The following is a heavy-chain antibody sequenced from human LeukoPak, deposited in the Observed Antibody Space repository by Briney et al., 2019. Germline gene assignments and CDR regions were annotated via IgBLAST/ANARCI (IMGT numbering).Heavy chain of an antibody. V-gene: IGHV3-30*01. J-gene: IGHJ4*02. D-gene: IGHD1-7*01. Sequence: PGGSLRLSCAASGFTFSSYAMHWGRQAPGKGLEWVAVISYDGSNKYYADSVKGRFTISRDNSKNTLYLQMNSLRAEDTAVYYCAREAWYNWNWRPHFFDYWGQGTLVTVSS. CDR1: GFTFSSYA. CDR3: AREAWYNWNWRPHFFDY. CDR2: ISYDGSNK.